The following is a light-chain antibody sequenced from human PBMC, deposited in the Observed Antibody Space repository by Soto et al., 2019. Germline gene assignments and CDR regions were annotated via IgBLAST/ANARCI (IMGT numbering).Light chain of an antibody. V-gene: IGKV3D-7*01. J-gene: IGKJ1*01. CDR1: QFISSNY. Sequence: EIVMTQSPATLSLSPGDRATLSCRASQFISSNYLSWYQQKPGQAPRLLIYGASTRATGIPDRFSGSGSETDFTLTISSLQPADFATYYCQQYNSYFWTFGQGTKVDI. CDR2: GAS. CDR3: QQYNSYFWT.